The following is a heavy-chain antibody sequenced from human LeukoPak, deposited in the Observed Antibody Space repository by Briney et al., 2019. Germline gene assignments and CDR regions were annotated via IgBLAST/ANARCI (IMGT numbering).Heavy chain of an antibody. J-gene: IGHJ4*02. CDR1: GFTFSSYA. Sequence: PGGSLRLSCAASGFTFSSYAMSWVRQAPGKGLEWVSAISGSGGSTYYADSVKGRFTISRDNSKNTLYLQMNSLRAEDTAVYCCAKVFYDILTGPANYFDYWGQGTLVTVSS. CDR3: AKVFYDILTGPANYFDY. V-gene: IGHV3-23*01. D-gene: IGHD3-9*01. CDR2: ISGSGGST.